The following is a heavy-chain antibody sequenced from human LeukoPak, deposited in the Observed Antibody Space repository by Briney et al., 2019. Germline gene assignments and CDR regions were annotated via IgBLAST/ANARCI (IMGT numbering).Heavy chain of an antibody. CDR3: AKDGKEGCSTTSCYWDNWFDP. D-gene: IGHD2-2*01. Sequence: GGSLRLSCAASGFTFSSYGMHWVRQAPGKGLEWVAVIWYDGSKKYNADSMKGRFTISRDNSKNTLYLQMNSPRAEDTAVYYCAKDGKEGCSTTSCYWDNWFDPWGQGTLVTVSS. V-gene: IGHV3-33*06. J-gene: IGHJ5*02. CDR1: GFTFSSYG. CDR2: IWYDGSKK.